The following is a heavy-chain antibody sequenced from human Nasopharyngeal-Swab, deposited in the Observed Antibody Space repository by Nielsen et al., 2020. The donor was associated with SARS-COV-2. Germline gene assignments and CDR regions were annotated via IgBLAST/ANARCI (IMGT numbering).Heavy chain of an antibody. J-gene: IGHJ5*02. Sequence: PGKGLEWIGSIYYSGSTYYNPSLKSRVTISVDTSKNQFSLKLSSVTAADTAVYYCARGFRTPIVVVVAACCPAHGGHWFDPRGQGTLVTVSS. D-gene: IGHD2-15*01. CDR3: ARGFRTPIVVVVAACCPAHGGHWFDP. V-gene: IGHV4-39*07. CDR2: IYYSGST.